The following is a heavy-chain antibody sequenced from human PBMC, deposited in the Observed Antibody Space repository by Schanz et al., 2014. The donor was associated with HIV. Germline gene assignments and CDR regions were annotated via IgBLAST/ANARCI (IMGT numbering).Heavy chain of an antibody. V-gene: IGHV3-33*06. Sequence: QLQVVESGGGVVQPGRSLRLSCAASGFTFSSYGMHWVRQAPGKGLEWVAVIWYDGGYKSYADSVTGRFTISRDNSKNTLYLQMNSLRAEDTAIYYCAKENPINYYSHGGPIDIWGQGTMLTVSS. CDR2: IWYDGGYK. D-gene: IGHD3-10*01. CDR3: AKENPINYYSHGGPIDI. J-gene: IGHJ3*02. CDR1: GFTFSSYG.